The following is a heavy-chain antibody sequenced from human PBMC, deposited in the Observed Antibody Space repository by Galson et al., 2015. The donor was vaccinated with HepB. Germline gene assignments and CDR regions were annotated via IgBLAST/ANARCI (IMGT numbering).Heavy chain of an antibody. CDR1: GFSLLTRGVG. J-gene: IGHJ3*02. D-gene: IGHD3-16*02. CDR3: AHIIITFGGVIGDDAFDI. CDR2: IYWDDDK. V-gene: IGHV2-5*02. Sequence: PALVKPTQTLTPTCTFSGFSLLTRGVGVGWIRQPPEEALEWLAIIYWDDDKRYSPSLKSRVTITKDTSKNQVVLTMTNMDPVDTATYYCAHIIITFGGVIGDDAFDIWGQGTMVTVSS.